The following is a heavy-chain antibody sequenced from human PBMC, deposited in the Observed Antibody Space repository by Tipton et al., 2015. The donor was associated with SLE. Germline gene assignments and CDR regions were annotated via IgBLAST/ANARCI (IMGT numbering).Heavy chain of an antibody. Sequence: GSLRLSCAASGFTFSTYGMHWVRQAPGKGLEWVSTISSRSSYIYYADSVRGRFTMSRDNAKNTLYLQMNSLRAEDTAIYYCAKDQWDKLYREPSYFDYWGQGTLVTVSS. CDR3: AKDQWDKLYREPSYFDY. CDR1: GFTFSTYG. CDR2: ISSRSSYI. J-gene: IGHJ4*02. D-gene: IGHD1-26*01. V-gene: IGHV3-21*04.